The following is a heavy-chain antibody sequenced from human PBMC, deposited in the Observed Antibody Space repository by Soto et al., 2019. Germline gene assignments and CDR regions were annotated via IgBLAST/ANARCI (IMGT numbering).Heavy chain of an antibody. Sequence: QVQLVQSGAEELRPGASVKVSCTALGYPLTTYYMHWVRQAPGQGLEWMGIINPRGGSPIYAPKFKGRVSVTADTATSTFYLELSSLTSDDTAVYFCARDLSRRAFGVAYLGYNSYAMDVWGQGTTVTISS. D-gene: IGHD3-3*01. J-gene: IGHJ6*02. V-gene: IGHV1-46*01. CDR2: INPRGGSP. CDR3: ARDLSRRAFGVAYLGYNSYAMDV. CDR1: GYPLTTYY.